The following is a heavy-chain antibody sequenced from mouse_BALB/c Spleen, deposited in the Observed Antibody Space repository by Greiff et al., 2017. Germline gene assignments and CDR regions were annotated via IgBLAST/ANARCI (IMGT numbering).Heavy chain of an antibody. CDR3: ARDDGYYGV. CDR1: GYTFTSYW. V-gene: IGHV1-87*01. CDR2: IYPGDGDT. D-gene: IGHD2-3*01. J-gene: IGHJ1*01. Sequence: VQLQESGAELARPGASVKLSCKASGYTFTSYWMQWVKQRPGQGLEWIGAIYPGDGDTRYTQKFKGKATLTADKSSSTAYMQLSSLASEDSAVYYCARDDGYYGVWGAGTTVTVSS.